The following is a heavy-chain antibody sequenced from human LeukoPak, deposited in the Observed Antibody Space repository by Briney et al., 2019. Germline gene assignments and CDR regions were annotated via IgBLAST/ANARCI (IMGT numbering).Heavy chain of an antibody. D-gene: IGHD3-22*01. V-gene: IGHV4-59*01. Sequence: SETLSLTCTVSGGSISSYYWSWVRQPPGKGLEWVGYIYYSGSTNSKPSLKSRVTISVDTSKNQFSLKLSSVTAADTAVYYCARDAPLYYYDSSGYYSDAFDIWGQGTMVTVSS. J-gene: IGHJ3*02. CDR1: GGSISSYY. CDR3: ARDAPLYYYDSSGYYSDAFDI. CDR2: IYYSGST.